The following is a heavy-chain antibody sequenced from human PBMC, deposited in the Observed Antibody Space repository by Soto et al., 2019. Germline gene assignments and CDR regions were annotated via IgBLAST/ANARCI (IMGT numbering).Heavy chain of an antibody. J-gene: IGHJ4*02. CDR2: INPSGGST. CDR3: ARAKGFYHGGNPRSYYFDY. V-gene: IGHV1-46*01. D-gene: IGHD2-15*01. CDR1: GYTFTSYY. Sequence: ASVKVSCKASGYTFTSYYMHWVRQAPGQGLERMGIINPSGGSTSYAQKFQGRVTMTRDTSTSTVYMELSSLRSEDTAVYYCARAKGFYHGGNPRSYYFDYWGQGTLVTVSS.